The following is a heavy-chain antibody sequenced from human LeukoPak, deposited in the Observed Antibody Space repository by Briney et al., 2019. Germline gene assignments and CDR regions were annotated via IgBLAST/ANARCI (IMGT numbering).Heavy chain of an antibody. V-gene: IGHV7-4-1*02. J-gene: IGHJ4*02. CDR1: GYTFTSYA. CDR3: ARGSYCSGGSCSPGPRY. D-gene: IGHD2-15*01. CDR2: INTNTGNP. Sequence: ASVKVSCKASGYTFTSYAMNWVRQAPGQGLEWMGWINTNTGNPTYAQGFTGRFVFSLDTSVSTAYLQISSLKAEDTAVYYCARGSYCSGGSCSPGPRYWGQGTLVTVSS.